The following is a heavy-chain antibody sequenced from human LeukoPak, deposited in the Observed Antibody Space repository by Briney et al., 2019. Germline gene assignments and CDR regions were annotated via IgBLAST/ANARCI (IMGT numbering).Heavy chain of an antibody. CDR1: GFAFSSYG. V-gene: IGHV3-30*02. CDR2: IRYDGSHK. Sequence: GGSLRLSCAASGFAFSSYGLHWVRQAPAKGLEWVAFIRYDGSHKYYADSVKGRFTISRDNAKNSLYLQMNSLRPEDTAVYYCARDVVVVVATDSNFDYWGQGTLVTVSS. D-gene: IGHD2-15*01. CDR3: ARDVVVVVATDSNFDY. J-gene: IGHJ4*02.